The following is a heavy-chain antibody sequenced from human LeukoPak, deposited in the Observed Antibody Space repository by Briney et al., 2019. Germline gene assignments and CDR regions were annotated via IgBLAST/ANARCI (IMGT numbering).Heavy chain of an antibody. V-gene: IGHV4-39*01. Sequence: SETLSLTCTVSGGSISSSSYYWGWIRQPPGKGLEWIGSIYYSGSTYYNPSLKSRVTISVDTSKNQFSLKLSSETAADTAVYYCARTYCGGDCYDDWYFDLWGRGTLVTVPS. CDR1: GGSISSSSYY. CDR3: ARTYCGGDCYDDWYFDL. J-gene: IGHJ2*01. D-gene: IGHD2-21*02. CDR2: IYYSGST.